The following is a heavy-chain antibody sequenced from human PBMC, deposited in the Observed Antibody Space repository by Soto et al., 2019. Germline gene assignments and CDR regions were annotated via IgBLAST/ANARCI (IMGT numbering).Heavy chain of an antibody. V-gene: IGHV1-69*13. J-gene: IGHJ5*02. CDR1: GGTFSSYA. D-gene: IGHD6-19*01. CDR3: ARVPNIAVAGIPINWFDP. Sequence: GASVKVSCKASGGTFSSYAISWVRQAPGQGLEWMGGIIPIFGTANYAQKFQGRVTITADESTSTAYTELSSLRSEDTAVYYCARVPNIAVAGIPINWFDPWGQGTLVTVSS. CDR2: IIPIFGTA.